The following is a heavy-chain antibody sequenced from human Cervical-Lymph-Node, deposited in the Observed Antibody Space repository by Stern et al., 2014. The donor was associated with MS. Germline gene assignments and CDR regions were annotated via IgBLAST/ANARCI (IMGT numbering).Heavy chain of an antibody. CDR1: GGTFSSYA. CDR2: FIPIFGLA. V-gene: IGHV1-69*17. CDR3: ARQIVVVPAAIEYNWFDP. J-gene: IGHJ5*02. Sequence: QVQLVESGAEVKKPGSSVKVSCKASGGTFSSYAISWVRQAPGQGLEWMGGFIPIFGLAHNAQKFQGRVTITADKSTSTAYMELSSLRSEDTAVYYCARQIVVVPAAIEYNWFDPWGQGTLVTVSS. D-gene: IGHD2-2*01.